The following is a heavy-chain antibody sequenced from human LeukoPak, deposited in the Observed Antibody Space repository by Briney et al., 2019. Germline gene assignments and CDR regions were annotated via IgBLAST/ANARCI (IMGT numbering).Heavy chain of an antibody. D-gene: IGHD2-8*01. CDR2: IYHSGST. V-gene: IGHV4-38-2*01. Sequence: PSETLSLTCAVSGYSISSGYYWGWIRPPPGKGLEWIGSIYHSGSTYYNPSLKSRVTISVDTSKNQFSLKLSSVTAADRAVYYCATYGVYASALDYWGQGTLVTVSS. CDR1: GYSISSGYY. CDR3: ATYGVYASALDY. J-gene: IGHJ4*02.